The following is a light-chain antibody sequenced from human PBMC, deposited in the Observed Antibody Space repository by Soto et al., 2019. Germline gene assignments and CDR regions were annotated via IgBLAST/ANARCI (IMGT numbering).Light chain of an antibody. J-gene: IGLJ2*01. CDR3: SSYTTSTSFIL. V-gene: IGLV2-14*01. CDR2: EVS. CDR1: SSDIGNYDF. Sequence: SALTQPASVSGSPGQSITISCTGTSSDIGNYDFVSWYQQVPGTAPKAMIYEVSSRPSGVSNRFSGSKSGNTASLTISGLQAEDEAYYYCSSYTTSTSFILFGGRTKVTVL.